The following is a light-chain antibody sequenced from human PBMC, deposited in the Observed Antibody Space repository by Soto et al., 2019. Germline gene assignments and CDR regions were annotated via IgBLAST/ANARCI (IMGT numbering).Light chain of an antibody. V-gene: IGKV1-5*01. CDR2: DAS. CDR1: QSISSW. J-gene: IGKJ1*01. Sequence: EIEMTQSRSTLSAYVGDRVNLTCRASQSISSWLAWYQQKPGKAPKLLIYDASSLESGVPSRFSGSGSGTEFTLTISSLQPDDFATYYCQQYNSYWTFGQGTKVDI. CDR3: QQYNSYWT.